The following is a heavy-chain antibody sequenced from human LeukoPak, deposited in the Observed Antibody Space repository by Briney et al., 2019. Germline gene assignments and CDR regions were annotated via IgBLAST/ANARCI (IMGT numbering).Heavy chain of an antibody. V-gene: IGHV4-61*09. J-gene: IGHJ6*02. Sequence: SQTLSLTCTVSDDSISSSSYYWSWIRQPAGKGLEWIGYIYYSGSTNYNPSLKSRVTISVDTSKNQFSLKLSSVTAADTAVYYCARSQLGQSITMVRGVYYYGMDVWGQGTTVTVSS. CDR3: ARSQLGQSITMVRGVYYYGMDV. D-gene: IGHD3-10*01. CDR1: DDSISSSSYY. CDR2: IYYSGST.